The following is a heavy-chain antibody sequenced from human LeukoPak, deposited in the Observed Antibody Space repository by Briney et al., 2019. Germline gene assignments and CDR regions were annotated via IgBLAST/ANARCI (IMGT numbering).Heavy chain of an antibody. CDR1: GFTFSSYW. V-gene: IGHV3-74*01. Sequence: GVSLRLSCAASGFTFSSYWMQWVRQGPVRGRVGVSRINRDGSSTSYADSVKGRFTISRDNAKNTLFLQMNSLRAEDTAVYYCARERTSGWDAFDFWGQGTLVTVSS. CDR3: ARERTSGWDAFDF. CDR2: INRDGSST. J-gene: IGHJ4*02. D-gene: IGHD6-19*01.